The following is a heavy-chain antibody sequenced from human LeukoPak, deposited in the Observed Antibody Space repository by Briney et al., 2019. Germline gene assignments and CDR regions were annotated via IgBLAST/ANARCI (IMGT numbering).Heavy chain of an antibody. V-gene: IGHV3-7*01. CDR3: ARYCGGDCYGMDV. J-gene: IGHJ6*02. D-gene: IGHD2-21*01. Sequence: GSLRLSCTASEFTFSSYWMSWVRQAPGKGLEWVANIKQDGSEKDYVDSVKGRFTISRDNAENSLYLQMNNLRAEDTAVYYCARYCGGDCYGMDVWGQGTTVTVSS. CDR1: EFTFSSYW. CDR2: IKQDGSEK.